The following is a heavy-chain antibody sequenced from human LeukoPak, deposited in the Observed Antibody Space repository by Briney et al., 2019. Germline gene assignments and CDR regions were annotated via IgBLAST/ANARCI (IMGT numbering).Heavy chain of an antibody. V-gene: IGHV3-23*01. J-gene: IGHJ4*02. CDR3: AKDLWRDEYVVLWFGQDY. D-gene: IGHD3-10*01. Sequence: PGGSLRLSCAASGFTFSSYAMSWVRQAPGKGLEWVSAISGSGGSTYYADSVKGRFTISRDNSKNTLYLQMNSLRAEDTAVYYCAKDLWRDEYVVLWFGQDYWGQGTLVTVSS. CDR2: ISGSGGST. CDR1: GFTFSSYA.